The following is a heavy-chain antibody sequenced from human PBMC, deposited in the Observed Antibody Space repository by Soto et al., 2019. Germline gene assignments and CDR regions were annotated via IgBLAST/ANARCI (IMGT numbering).Heavy chain of an antibody. Sequence: ASVKVSCKASGCSFTDHYMHWVRQAPGQGLEWMGWINPKSGGANYGQKFQGRVTMTRDTSISTAYMELSRLGFDDTAVYYCARGGITIFGVIDYWGQGTLVTVSS. D-gene: IGHD3-3*01. CDR2: INPKSGGA. CDR3: ARGGITIFGVIDY. CDR1: GCSFTDHY. J-gene: IGHJ4*02. V-gene: IGHV1-2*02.